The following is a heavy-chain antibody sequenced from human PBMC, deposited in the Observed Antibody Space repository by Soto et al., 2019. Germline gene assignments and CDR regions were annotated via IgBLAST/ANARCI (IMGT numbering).Heavy chain of an antibody. J-gene: IGHJ5*02. D-gene: IGHD2-15*01. Sequence: GGSLRLSCAASGFTFSSYGMHWVRQAPGKGLEWVAVIWYDGSNKYYVDSVKGRFTISRDNSKNTLYLQMNSLRAEDTAVYYCARGGGYCSGGSCSHNWFDPWGQGTLVTVSS. V-gene: IGHV3-33*01. CDR2: IWYDGSNK. CDR1: GFTFSSYG. CDR3: ARGGGYCSGGSCSHNWFDP.